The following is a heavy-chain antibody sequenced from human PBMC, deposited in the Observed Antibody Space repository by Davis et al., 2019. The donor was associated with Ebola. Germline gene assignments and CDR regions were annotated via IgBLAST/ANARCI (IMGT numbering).Heavy chain of an antibody. J-gene: IGHJ6*02. D-gene: IGHD4-17*01. CDR2: INHSGST. CDR3: ARGTTVIYYYYYGMDV. CDR1: GGSFSGSY. Sequence: MPSETLSLTCAVYGGSFSGSYWSWIRQPPGKGLEWIGEINHSGSTNYNPSLKSRVTISVDTSKNQFSLKLSSVTAADTAVYYCARGTTVIYYYYYGMDVWGQGTTVTVSS. V-gene: IGHV4-34*01.